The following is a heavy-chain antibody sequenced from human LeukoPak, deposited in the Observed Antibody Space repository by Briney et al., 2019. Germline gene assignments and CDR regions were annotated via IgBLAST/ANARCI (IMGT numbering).Heavy chain of an antibody. CDR3: ASALQPYYYYGSGSISYFDY. Sequence: SETLSLTYTVSGASISSSSYYWGWIRQPPGNGLEWIGSIYYSGSTYYNPSLKSRVTISVDTSKNQFSLKLSSVTAADTAVYYCASALQPYYYYGSGSISYFDYWGQGTLVTVSS. D-gene: IGHD3-10*01. J-gene: IGHJ4*02. V-gene: IGHV4-39*01. CDR1: GASISSSSYY. CDR2: IYYSGST.